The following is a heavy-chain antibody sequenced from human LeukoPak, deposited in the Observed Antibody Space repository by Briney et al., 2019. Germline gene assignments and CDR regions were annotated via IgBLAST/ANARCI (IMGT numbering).Heavy chain of an antibody. D-gene: IGHD2-2*01. CDR1: GGSFSGYY. Sequence: PSETLSLTCAVYGGSFSGYYWSWIRQPPGKGLEWIGEINHSGSTNYNPSLKSRVTISVDTSKNQFSLKLSSVTAADTAVYYCARGLVVNVVVPAARLAFDIWGQGTMVTVSS. CDR3: ARGLVVNVVVPAARLAFDI. J-gene: IGHJ3*02. V-gene: IGHV4-34*01. CDR2: INHSGST.